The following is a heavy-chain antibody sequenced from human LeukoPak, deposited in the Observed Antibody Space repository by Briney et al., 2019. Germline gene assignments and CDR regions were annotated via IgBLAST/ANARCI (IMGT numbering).Heavy chain of an antibody. CDR3: ASRDWFDP. CDR1: GFTFSSYS. Sequence: GGSLRLSCAASGFTFSSYSMNWVRQAPGKGLEWVSSISSTSNYIYYADSVKGRFTISRDNAKNSLYLRMNSLRVEDTGIYYCASRDWFDPWGQGTLVTVSS. V-gene: IGHV3-21*03. CDR2: ISSTSNYI. J-gene: IGHJ5*02.